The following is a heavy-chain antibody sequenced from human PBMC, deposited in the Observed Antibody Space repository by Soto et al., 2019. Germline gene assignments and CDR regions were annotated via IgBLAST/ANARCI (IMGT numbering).Heavy chain of an antibody. D-gene: IGHD2-15*01. CDR2: IYYSGST. V-gene: IGHV4-59*01. CDR3: ARNSPHPRCYHHFGTSVQRPFLSLYS. Sequence: GKEMEWIGYIYYSGSTNYNPSLKSRVTISVDTSKNQFSLKLSSVTAADTAVYYCARNSPHPRCYHHFGTSVQRPFLSLYS. J-gene: IGHJ5*01.